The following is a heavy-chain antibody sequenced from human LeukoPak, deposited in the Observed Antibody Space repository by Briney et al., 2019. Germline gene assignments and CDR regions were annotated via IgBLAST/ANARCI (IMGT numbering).Heavy chain of an antibody. Sequence: SRTRSLTCAVSGGSISSNCWSWVRQPPGKGLEWNGEIYQSGNTNYNPSLKSRVTISVYKSKNQFSLRLSSVTAADTAVYYCAKADEPFFDYWGQGTLVTVSS. J-gene: IGHJ4*02. CDR1: GGSISSNC. CDR3: AKADEPFFDY. V-gene: IGHV4-4*02. D-gene: IGHD1-14*01. CDR2: IYQSGNT.